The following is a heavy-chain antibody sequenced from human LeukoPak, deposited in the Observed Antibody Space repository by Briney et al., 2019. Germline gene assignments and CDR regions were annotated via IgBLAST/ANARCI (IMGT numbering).Heavy chain of an antibody. Sequence: GGSLRLSCAASGFTFSSYWMHWVRQAPGKGLVWVSRINSDGSTTSYADSVKGRFTISRDNAKNSLYLQMNSLRAGDTAVYYCAELGITMIGGVWGKGTTVTISS. CDR2: INSDGSTT. D-gene: IGHD3-10*02. CDR1: GFTFSSYW. J-gene: IGHJ6*04. V-gene: IGHV3-74*01. CDR3: AELGITMIGGV.